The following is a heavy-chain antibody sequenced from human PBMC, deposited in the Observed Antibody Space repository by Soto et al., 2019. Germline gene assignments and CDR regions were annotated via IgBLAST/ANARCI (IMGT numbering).Heavy chain of an antibody. J-gene: IGHJ4*02. V-gene: IGHV5-51*01. CDR1: GYRFSSFW. CDR2: AQPGHSDT. D-gene: IGHD6-13*01. Sequence: PGESLKISCQGSGYRFSSFWIGWVRQMPGKGLEWMGIAQPGHSDTRYSPAFQGHVTISVDESTNTAYLQWSSLRASDTAMYFCARHGYGSSWYPDHWGQGTLVTVSS. CDR3: ARHGYGSSWYPDH.